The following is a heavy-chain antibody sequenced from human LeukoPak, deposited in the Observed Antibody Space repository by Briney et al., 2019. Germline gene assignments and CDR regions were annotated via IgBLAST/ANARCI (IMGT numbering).Heavy chain of an antibody. V-gene: IGHV1-2*02. Sequence: ASVKVSCKASGYTFTGYYMHWVRQAPGQGLEWMRWINPNSGGTNYAQKFQGRVTMTRDTSISTAYMELSRLRSDDTAVYYCAREPGDYYGSGSYDYWGQGTLVTVSS. J-gene: IGHJ4*02. D-gene: IGHD3-10*01. CDR3: AREPGDYYGSGSYDY. CDR2: INPNSGGT. CDR1: GYTFTGYY.